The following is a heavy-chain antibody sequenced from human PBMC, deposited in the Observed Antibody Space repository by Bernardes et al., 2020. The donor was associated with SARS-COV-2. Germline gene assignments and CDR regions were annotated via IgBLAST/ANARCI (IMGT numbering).Heavy chain of an antibody. CDR2: INHSGST. V-gene: IGHV4-34*01. J-gene: IGHJ4*02. CDR3: ARDNLLGEYDTTGYAFDY. D-gene: IGHD3-22*01. CDR1: GGSFSGYY. Sequence: LSLTCAVYGGSFSGYYWGWIRQPPGKGLEWIGEINHSGSTNYNPSLKSRVTISIDTSKNQFSLKLSSVSAADTAVYYCARDNLLGEYDTTGYAFDYWGQGTLVTVSS.